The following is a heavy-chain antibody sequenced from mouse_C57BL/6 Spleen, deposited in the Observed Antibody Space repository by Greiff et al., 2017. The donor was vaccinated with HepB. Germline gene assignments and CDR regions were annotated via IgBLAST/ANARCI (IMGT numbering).Heavy chain of an antibody. D-gene: IGHD1-1*01. CDR2: INPNNGGT. V-gene: IGHV1-18*01. CDR3: ARGGGYYYGSSFYFDY. J-gene: IGHJ2*01. CDR1: GYTFTDYN. Sequence: VQLKQSGPELVKPGASVKIPCKASGYTFTDYNMDWVKQSHGKSLEWIGDINPNNGGTIYNQKFKGKATLTVDKSSSTAYMELRSLTSEDTAVYYCARGGGYYYGSSFYFDYWGQGTTLTVSS.